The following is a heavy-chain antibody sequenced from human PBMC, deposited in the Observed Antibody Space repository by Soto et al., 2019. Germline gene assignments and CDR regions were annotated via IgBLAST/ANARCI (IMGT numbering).Heavy chain of an antibody. D-gene: IGHD1-26*01. Sequence: ASVKVSCKASGYTFTSYAVHWVRQAPGQRLEWMGWINAGNGNTKYSQKFQGRVTITRDTSASTAYMELSSLRSEDTAVYYCARDRNSGSYSLGNYWGQGTLVTVSS. CDR1: GYTFTSYA. CDR2: INAGNGNT. J-gene: IGHJ4*02. V-gene: IGHV1-3*01. CDR3: ARDRNSGSYSLGNY.